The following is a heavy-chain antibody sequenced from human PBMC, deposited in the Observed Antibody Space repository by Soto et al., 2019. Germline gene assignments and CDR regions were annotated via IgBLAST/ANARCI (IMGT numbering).Heavy chain of an antibody. CDR2: ISPYNGNT. Sequence: QVQLVQSGAEVKRPGASVKVSCKASGYTFRNYGITWVRQAPGQGLEWMAWISPYNGNTNYAQDLQGRVTMTTDTSTSTDYMELRSLTYEATAMYYCARDWVAGSDVWRAYNGGYFDYWGQGTLVTVSS. CDR3: ARDWVAGSDVWRAYNGGYFDY. V-gene: IGHV1-18*01. J-gene: IGHJ4*02. D-gene: IGHD3-3*01. CDR1: GYTFRNYG.